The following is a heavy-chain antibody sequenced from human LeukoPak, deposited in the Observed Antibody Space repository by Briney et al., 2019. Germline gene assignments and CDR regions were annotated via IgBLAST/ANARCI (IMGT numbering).Heavy chain of an antibody. D-gene: IGHD2-15*01. CDR1: GFPFSSYG. CDR2: ISYDGRNK. J-gene: IGHJ3*01. V-gene: IGHV3-30*18. Sequence: GGSLRLSCAASGFPFSSYGMHWVRQAPGKGLEWVAGISYDGRNKYYADSVKGRFTISRDNSKNTLNLQMNSLRTEDTAVYYCAKPRDIDSWAFDVWGQGTMVTVS. CDR3: AKPRDIDSWAFDV.